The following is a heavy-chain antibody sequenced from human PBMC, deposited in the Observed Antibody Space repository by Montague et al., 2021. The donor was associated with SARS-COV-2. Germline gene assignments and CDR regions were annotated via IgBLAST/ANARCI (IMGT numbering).Heavy chain of an antibody. CDR2: IDWGDDT. Sequence: PALVKPTQTLTLTCTFSGFSVSTSGLCVSWIRQPPGKALEWLALIDWGDDTYYSTSLKTRLAISKGTSKNQVVLTMTDMDPVDTGTYYCARIPEYSSGGGPDWYFDLWGRGTLVTVSS. CDR3: ARIPEYSSGGGPDWYFDL. V-gene: IGHV2-70*01. J-gene: IGHJ2*01. CDR1: GFSVSTSGLC. D-gene: IGHD6-19*01.